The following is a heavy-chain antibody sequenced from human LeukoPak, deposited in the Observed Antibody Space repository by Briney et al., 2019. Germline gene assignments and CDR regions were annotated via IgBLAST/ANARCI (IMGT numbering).Heavy chain of an antibody. CDR1: GGSISSSSYY. CDR2: IYTSGST. V-gene: IGHV4-61*02. Sequence: SETLSLTCTVSGGSISSSSYYWSWIRQPAGKGLEWIGRIYTSGSTNYNPSLKSRVTISVDTSKNQFSLKLSSVTAADTAVYYCARLRPVDAFDIWGQGTMVTVSS. D-gene: IGHD6-6*01. CDR3: ARLRPVDAFDI. J-gene: IGHJ3*02.